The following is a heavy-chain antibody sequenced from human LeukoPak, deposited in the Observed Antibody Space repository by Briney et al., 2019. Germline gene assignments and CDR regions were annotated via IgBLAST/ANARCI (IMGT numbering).Heavy chain of an antibody. CDR1: GFTFSNAL. CDR3: TTDVQSIAALDY. D-gene: IGHD6-6*01. Sequence: GGSLSLSCAASGFTFSNALMSWVRQAPGKGLEWVGRIKSKTDGGTTDYAAPVKGRFTISRDDSKNKLYLQMNSLKTEDTAVYYCTTDVQSIAALDYWGQGTLVTVSS. CDR2: IKSKTDGGTT. V-gene: IGHV3-15*01. J-gene: IGHJ4*02.